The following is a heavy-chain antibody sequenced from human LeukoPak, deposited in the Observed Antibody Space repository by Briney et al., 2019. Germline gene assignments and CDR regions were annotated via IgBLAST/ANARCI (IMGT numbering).Heavy chain of an antibody. CDR1: GFTFSSYA. CDR3: AKPHFYYAFWSGYSARDY. D-gene: IGHD3-3*01. J-gene: IGHJ4*02. Sequence: PGGSLRLSCAASGFTFSSYAMSWVRPAPGKGLEWVSALSGSGGSTYYADSVKGRFTISRDNSKNTLYLQMNSRRAEDTAVYSCAKPHFYYAFWSGYSARDYWGQGTLVTVSS. V-gene: IGHV3-23*01. CDR2: LSGSGGST.